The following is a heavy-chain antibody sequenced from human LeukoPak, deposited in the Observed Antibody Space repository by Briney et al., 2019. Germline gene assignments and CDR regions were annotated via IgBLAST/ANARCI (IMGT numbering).Heavy chain of an antibody. CDR1: GDSVSSNSTT. V-gene: IGHV6-1*01. D-gene: IGHD6-13*01. CDR3: ARGSSSNSWYFDY. Sequence: SQTLSLTCAISGDSVSSNSTTWTWIRQSPSRGLEWLGRTYYRSKWYNDYAVSVKSRITINPDTSKNQFSLQLNSVTPEDTAVYYCARGSSSNSWYFDYWGQGTLVTVSS. J-gene: IGHJ4*02. CDR2: TYYRSKWYN.